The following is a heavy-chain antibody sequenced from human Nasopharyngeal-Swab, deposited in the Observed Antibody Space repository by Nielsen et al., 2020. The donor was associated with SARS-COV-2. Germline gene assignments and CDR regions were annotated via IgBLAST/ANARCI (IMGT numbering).Heavy chain of an antibody. CDR1: GGSISSGGYY. J-gene: IGHJ4*02. CDR3: ARGGNWQFDS. Sequence: SETLSLTCTVSGGSISSGGYYWSWIRQHPGKGLEWIGYIYYSGSTYYNPSLKSRVTISVDTSKNQFSLKLSSVTAADTAVYYCARGGNWQFDSWGQGILVTVSS. V-gene: IGHV4-31*03. CDR2: IYYSGST. D-gene: IGHD1-1*01.